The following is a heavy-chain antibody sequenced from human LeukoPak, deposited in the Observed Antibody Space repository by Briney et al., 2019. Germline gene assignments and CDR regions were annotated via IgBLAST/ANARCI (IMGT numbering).Heavy chain of an antibody. D-gene: IGHD2-2*01. CDR1: GYSFTSYW. CDR3: ARLGCSSTSCYPGVY. J-gene: IGHJ4*02. V-gene: IGHV5-51*01. Sequence: GESLKISCKGSGYSFTSYWIGWVRQMPGKGLEWMGIIYPGDSDTRYSPSFQGQVTISADKSISTAYLQWSSLKASDTAMYYCARLGCSSTSCYPGVYWGQGTLVTVSS. CDR2: IYPGDSDT.